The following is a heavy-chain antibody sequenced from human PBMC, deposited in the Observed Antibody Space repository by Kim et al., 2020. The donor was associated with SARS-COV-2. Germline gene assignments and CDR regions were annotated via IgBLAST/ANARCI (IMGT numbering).Heavy chain of an antibody. J-gene: IGHJ2*01. Sequence: SETLSLTCTVSGGSISSSSYYWGWIRQPPGKGLEWIGSIYYSGSTYYNPSLKSRVTISVDTSKNQFSLRLSSVTAADTAVYYCARHLPNWYFDLWGRGTLVTVSS. CDR2: IYYSGST. CDR1: GGSISSSSYY. CDR3: ARHLPNWYFDL. V-gene: IGHV4-39*01.